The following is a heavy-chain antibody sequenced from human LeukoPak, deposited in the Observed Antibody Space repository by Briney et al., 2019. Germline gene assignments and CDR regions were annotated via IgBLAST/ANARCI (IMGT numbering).Heavy chain of an antibody. Sequence: GGSLRLSCAASGFTFDDYAMHWVRQAPGKGLEWVSLISGDGGSTYYADSVKGRFTISRDNSKNSQYLQMNSLRTEDTALYYCAKDSKSTGDFDYWAPGTLVTVSS. CDR2: ISGDGGST. J-gene: IGHJ4*02. CDR1: GFTFDDYA. CDR3: AKDSKSTGDFDY. V-gene: IGHV3-43*02. D-gene: IGHD3-10*01.